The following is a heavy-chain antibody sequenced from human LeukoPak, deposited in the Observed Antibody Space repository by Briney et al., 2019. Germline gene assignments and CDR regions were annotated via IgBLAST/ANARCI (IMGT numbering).Heavy chain of an antibody. Sequence: GGSLRLSCAASGFTFSSYAMSWVRQAPGKGLEWVSAISSSGGSTYYADSVKGRFTISRDNSKNTLYLQMNCLRAEDTAVYYCATRGGYDYESWGQGTLVTVSS. CDR1: GFTFSSYA. J-gene: IGHJ4*02. V-gene: IGHV3-23*01. CDR3: ATRGGYDYES. CDR2: ISSSGGST. D-gene: IGHD5-12*01.